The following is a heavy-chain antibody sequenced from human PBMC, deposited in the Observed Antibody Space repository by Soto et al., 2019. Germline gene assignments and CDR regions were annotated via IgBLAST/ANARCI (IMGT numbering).Heavy chain of an antibody. V-gene: IGHV1-24*01. CDR3: ATGRIAARPRDYYYYYMDV. CDR1: GYTFTSYY. D-gene: IGHD6-6*01. J-gene: IGHJ6*03. CDR2: FDPEDGET. Sequence: GASVKVSCKASGYTFTSYYMHWVRQAPGQGLEWMGGFDPEDGETIYAQKFQGRVTMTEDTSTDTAYMELSSLRSEDTAVYYCATGRIAARPRDYYYYYMDVWGKGTTVTVSS.